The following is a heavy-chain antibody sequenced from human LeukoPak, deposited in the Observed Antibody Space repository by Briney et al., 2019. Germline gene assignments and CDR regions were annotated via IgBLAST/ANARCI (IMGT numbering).Heavy chain of an antibody. D-gene: IGHD3-3*01. Sequence: SETLSLTCTVSGGSISSYYWSWIRQPAGKGLEWIGRIYTSGSTNYNPSLKSRVTMSVDTSKNQFSLKLSSVTAADTAVYYCARDIAPGYFGAETDDWGQGTLVTVSS. CDR2: IYTSGST. CDR3: ARDIAPGYFGAETDD. V-gene: IGHV4-4*07. CDR1: GGSISSYY. J-gene: IGHJ4*02.